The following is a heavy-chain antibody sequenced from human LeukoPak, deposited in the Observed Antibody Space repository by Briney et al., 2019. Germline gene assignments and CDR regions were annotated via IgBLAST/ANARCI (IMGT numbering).Heavy chain of an antibody. CDR3: ARERYSGYPMEVYFDY. V-gene: IGHV4-38-2*02. Sequence: PSETLSLTCTVSGYSISSGYYWGWIRQPPGRGLEWIGSIYHSGSTYYNPSLKSRVTISVDTSKNQFSLKLSSVTAADTAVYYCARERYSGYPMEVYFDYWGQGTLVTVSS. J-gene: IGHJ4*02. CDR2: IYHSGST. D-gene: IGHD5-12*01. CDR1: GYSISSGYY.